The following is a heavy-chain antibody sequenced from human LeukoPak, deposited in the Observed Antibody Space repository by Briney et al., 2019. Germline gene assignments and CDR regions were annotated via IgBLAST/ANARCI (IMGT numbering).Heavy chain of an antibody. V-gene: IGHV3-23*01. J-gene: IGHJ4*02. D-gene: IGHD6-19*01. CDR1: GFTFSRSA. CDR2: ISGSGDNR. Sequence: GGSLRLSCAASGFTFSRSAMHWVRQAPGKGLEWVSSISGSGDNRNYADSVKGRFTISRDNSKSTLYLEMNSLRAEDTAIYYCAKNPLVSGTIYFDSWGQGTLLTVSS. CDR3: AKNPLVSGTIYFDS.